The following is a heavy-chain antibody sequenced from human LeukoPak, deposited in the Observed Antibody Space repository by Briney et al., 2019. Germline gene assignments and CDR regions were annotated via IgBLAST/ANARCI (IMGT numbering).Heavy chain of an antibody. Sequence: ASVKVSCKASGYTFTGYYMHWVRQAPGQGLEWMGWINPNSGGTNYAQKFQGRVTMTRDTSISTAYMELSRLRSDDTGVYYCARAGRYCSSTSCSLPDYWGQGTLVTVSS. CDR3: ARAGRYCSSTSCSLPDY. CDR2: INPNSGGT. CDR1: GYTFTGYY. V-gene: IGHV1-2*02. D-gene: IGHD2-2*01. J-gene: IGHJ4*02.